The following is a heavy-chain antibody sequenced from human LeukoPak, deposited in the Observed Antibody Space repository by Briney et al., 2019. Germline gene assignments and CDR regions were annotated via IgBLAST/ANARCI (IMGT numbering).Heavy chain of an antibody. CDR1: GYSFTSYW. Sequence: KSGESLKISCKGSGYSFTSYWIGWVRQMPGKGLEWMGIIYPGDSDTRYSPSFQGQVTISADKSISTAYLQWSSLKASDTAMYYCARLPPSGSYYNLPYYFDYWGQGTLVTVSS. V-gene: IGHV5-51*01. CDR2: IYPGDSDT. J-gene: IGHJ4*02. CDR3: ARLPPSGSYYNLPYYFDY. D-gene: IGHD3-10*01.